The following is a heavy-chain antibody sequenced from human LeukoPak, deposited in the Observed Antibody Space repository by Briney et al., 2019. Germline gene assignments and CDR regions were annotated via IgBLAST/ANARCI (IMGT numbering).Heavy chain of an antibody. V-gene: IGHV3-7*01. CDR3: AREKGTLIRAMAFEM. Sequence: QSGGSLRLSCAASGFTVSRHWMSWVRQTPGKGLEWVANINQDGGTKYYRDFAKGRFTISRDNAQNSLYLQINSLRVDDTAVYYCAREKGTLIRAMAFEMWGQGTMVTVSS. CDR2: INQDGGTK. J-gene: IGHJ3*02. D-gene: IGHD3-10*01. CDR1: GFTVSRHW.